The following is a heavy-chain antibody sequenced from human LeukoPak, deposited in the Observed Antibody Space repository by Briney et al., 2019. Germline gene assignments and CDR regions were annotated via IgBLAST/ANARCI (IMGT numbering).Heavy chain of an antibody. D-gene: IGHD2-2*01. J-gene: IGHJ6*03. Sequence: SETLSLTCTVSGGSISSYYWSWIRQPAGKGLEWIGRIYTSGSTNYNPSLKSRVTISVDTSKNQFSLKLSSVTAADTAVYYCARDHEVVPSYYYMDVWGKGTTVTVSS. CDR2: IYTSGST. CDR1: GGSISSYY. V-gene: IGHV4-4*07. CDR3: ARDHEVVPSYYYMDV.